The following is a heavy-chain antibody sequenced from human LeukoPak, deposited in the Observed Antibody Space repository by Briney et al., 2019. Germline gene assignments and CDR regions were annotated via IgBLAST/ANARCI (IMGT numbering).Heavy chain of an antibody. V-gene: IGHV1-18*01. J-gene: IGHJ6*03. CDR1: GYTFTSYG. D-gene: IGHD2-2*02. CDR3: ARDPRDYTKSHMGRYPYYYYMDV. CDR2: ISAYNGNT. Sequence: ASVTVSCKASGYTFTSYGISGVRQAPGQGLEWMGWISAYNGNTNYAQKLQGRVTMTTDTSTSTDYMELRSLRSDDTAVYYCARDPRDYTKSHMGRYPYYYYMDVWGKGTTVTVSS.